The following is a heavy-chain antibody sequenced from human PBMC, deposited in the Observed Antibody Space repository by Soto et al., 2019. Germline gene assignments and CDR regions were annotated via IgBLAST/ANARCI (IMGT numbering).Heavy chain of an antibody. D-gene: IGHD3-10*01. CDR3: AKDRGDYFDY. CDR1: GFTFSSYA. V-gene: IGHV3-23*01. CDR2: ISGSGGST. Sequence: EVQLLESGGGLVQPGGSLRLSCSASGFTFSSYAMSWGRQAPGKGLECVSAISGSGGSTYYADSVKGRFTISRDNSKNTLDLQMNSLRAEDTAVYSCAKDRGDYFDYWGQGTLVTVSS. J-gene: IGHJ4*02.